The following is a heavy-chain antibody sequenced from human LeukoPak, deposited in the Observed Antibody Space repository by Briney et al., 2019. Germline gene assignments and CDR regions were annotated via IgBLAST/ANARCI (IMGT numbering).Heavy chain of an antibody. CDR1: GFTFSSYS. CDR2: ISSSSTYI. CDR3: ARGDGDFDY. D-gene: IGHD2-21*01. V-gene: IGHV3-21*01. J-gene: IGHJ4*02. Sequence: GGSLRLSCAASGFTFSSYSMNWVRQAPGKGLEWVSSISSSSTYIYYADSVKGRFTVSRDNAKNSLYLQMNSLRAEDTAVYYCARGDGDFDYWGPGTLVTVSS.